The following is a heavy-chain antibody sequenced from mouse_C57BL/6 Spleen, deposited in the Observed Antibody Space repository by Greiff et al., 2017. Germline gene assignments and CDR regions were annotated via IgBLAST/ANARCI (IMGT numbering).Heavy chain of an antibody. CDR3: AREDPYYAMDY. CDR1: GFTFSDYG. CDR2: ISSGSSTI. J-gene: IGHJ4*01. V-gene: IGHV5-17*01. Sequence: EVQLQQSGGGLVKPGGSLKLSCAASGFTFSDYGMHWVRQAPEKGLEWVAYISSGSSTIYYADTVKGRFTISRDNAKNTLFLQMTSLRSEDTAMYYCAREDPYYAMDYWGQGTSVTVSS.